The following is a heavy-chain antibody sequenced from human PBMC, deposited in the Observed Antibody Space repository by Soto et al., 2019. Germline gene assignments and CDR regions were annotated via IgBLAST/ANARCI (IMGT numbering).Heavy chain of an antibody. J-gene: IGHJ6*03. CDR2: IYSGGST. CDR1: GFTVSSNY. Sequence: GGSLRLSCAASGFTVSSNYMSWVRQAPGKGLEWVSVIYSGGSTYYADSVKGRFTISRHNSKNTLYLQMNSLRAEDTAVYYCARDIAARYYYMDVWGKGTTVTVSS. D-gene: IGHD6-6*01. V-gene: IGHV3-53*04. CDR3: ARDIAARYYYMDV.